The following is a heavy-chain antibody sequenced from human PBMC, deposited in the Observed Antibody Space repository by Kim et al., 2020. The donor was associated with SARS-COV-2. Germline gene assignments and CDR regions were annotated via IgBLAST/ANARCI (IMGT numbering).Heavy chain of an antibody. CDR1: GFTFSTYA. D-gene: IGHD6-19*01. J-gene: IGHJ4*02. CDR2: MSGNAASS. V-gene: IGHV3-23*01. Sequence: GGSLRLSCAASGFTFSTYAMSWVRQAPGKGLEWVSAMSGNAASSMYADSVKGRFTISRDNSKNMVYLQMSSLRAEDTAVYYCARGRDSGWSAFDCWGQGT. CDR3: ARGRDSGWSAFDC.